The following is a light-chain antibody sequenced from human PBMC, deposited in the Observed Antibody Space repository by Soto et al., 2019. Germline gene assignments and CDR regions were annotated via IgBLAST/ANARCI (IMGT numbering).Light chain of an antibody. CDR1: QSISID. CDR3: QQYNNWPRT. J-gene: IGKJ2*01. CDR2: GAS. V-gene: IGKV3-15*01. Sequence: ETVMTQSPATLSVSPGERATLSCRASQSISIDLAWYQHKPGQAPRLLIYGASTTATGIPVRFSGSGSGTEFTLTISSLQSEDFAVDYCQQYNNWPRTFGQGTKLEIK.